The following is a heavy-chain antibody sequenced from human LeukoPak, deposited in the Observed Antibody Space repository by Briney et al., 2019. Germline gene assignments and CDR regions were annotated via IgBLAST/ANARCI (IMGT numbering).Heavy chain of an antibody. CDR2: INTNTGNP. D-gene: IGHD6-13*01. CDR3: ARDSSSWLHYYGMDV. J-gene: IGHJ6*02. CDR1: GYTFTSYA. V-gene: IGHV7-4-1*02. Sequence: ASVKVSCKASGYTFTSYAMNWVRQAPGQGLEWMGWINTNTGNPTYAQGFTGRFVFSLDTSVSTAYLQISSLKAEDTAVYYCARDSSSWLHYYGMDVWGQGTTVTVSS.